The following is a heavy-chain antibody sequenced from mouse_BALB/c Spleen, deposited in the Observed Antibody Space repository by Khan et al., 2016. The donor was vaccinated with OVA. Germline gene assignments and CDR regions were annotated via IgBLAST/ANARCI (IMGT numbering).Heavy chain of an antibody. CDR3: ASHLTGSFAY. CDR2: ISSDGDYT. J-gene: IGHJ3*01. D-gene: IGHD4-1*01. Sequence: MQLEESGGDLVKPGGSLKLSCAASGFTFSSYSMSWVRQTPDKRLEWVATISSDGDYTYYPDSVKGRFTISRDNAKNTLYLQMSSLKSEDTAMYYCASHLTGSFAYWGQGTLVTVSA. CDR1: GFTFSSYS. V-gene: IGHV5-6*01.